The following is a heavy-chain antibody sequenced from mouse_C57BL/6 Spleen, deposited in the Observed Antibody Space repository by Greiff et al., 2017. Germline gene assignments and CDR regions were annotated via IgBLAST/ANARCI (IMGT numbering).Heavy chain of an antibody. D-gene: IGHD1-2*01. CDR1: GFNIKDDY. CDR3: TALLPVYAMDY. V-gene: IGHV14-4*01. Sequence: EVQLQQSGAELVRPGASVKLSCTASGFNIKDDYMHWVKQRPEQGLEWIGWIDPENGDTEYASKFQGKATVTADTSSNTAYLQLRRLTSADTAVYYCTALLPVYAMDYWGQGTSVTVSS. J-gene: IGHJ4*01. CDR2: IDPENGDT.